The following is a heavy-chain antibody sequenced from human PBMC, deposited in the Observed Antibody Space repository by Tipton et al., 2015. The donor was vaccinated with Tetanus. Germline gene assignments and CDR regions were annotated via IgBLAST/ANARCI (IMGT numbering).Heavy chain of an antibody. D-gene: IGHD6-13*01. V-gene: IGHV4-31*03. CDR3: AREGAIAHSSSWYSFDY. Sequence: TLSLTCSVSGGSISRGGYFWYWIRQRPGKGPEWIGHISYNGRASYNPSLKSRPTISLDTSKKQFSLRLSSVTAADTAVYYCAREGAIAHSSSWYSFDYWGQGTLVTVSS. CDR1: GGSISRGGYF. J-gene: IGHJ4*02. CDR2: ISYNGRA.